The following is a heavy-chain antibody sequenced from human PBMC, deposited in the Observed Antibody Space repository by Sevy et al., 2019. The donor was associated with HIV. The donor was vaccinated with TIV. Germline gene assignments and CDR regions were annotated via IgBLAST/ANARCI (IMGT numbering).Heavy chain of an antibody. CDR3: ARHHASYGVTGYYYYYGLDV. Sequence: GESLKISCKGSGYTFTSYWIGWVRQMPGKGLEWMGIIYPDDSDTRYSPSFQGQVTISADKSISTAYLQWGSLKASDTAMYYCARHHASYGVTGYYYYYGLDVWGHGTTVTDSS. D-gene: IGHD3-9*01. CDR1: GYTFTSYW. J-gene: IGHJ6*02. CDR2: IYPDDSDT. V-gene: IGHV5-51*01.